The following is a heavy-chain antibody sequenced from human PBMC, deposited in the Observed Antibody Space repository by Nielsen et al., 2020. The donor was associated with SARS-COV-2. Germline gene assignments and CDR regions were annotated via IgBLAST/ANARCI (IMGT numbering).Heavy chain of an antibody. CDR2: FNPGSGGT. CDR1: GGTFSSYA. V-gene: IGHV1-2*02. J-gene: IGHJ4*02. CDR3: ARGAQQWLADY. D-gene: IGHD6-19*01. Sequence: ASVKVSCKASGGTFSSYAISWVRQAPGQGLEWMGWFNPGSGGTKYAQKFQARVTTTRDMSVNTAYMELSGLTSDDTAVYYCARGAQQWLADYWGQGTLVTVSS.